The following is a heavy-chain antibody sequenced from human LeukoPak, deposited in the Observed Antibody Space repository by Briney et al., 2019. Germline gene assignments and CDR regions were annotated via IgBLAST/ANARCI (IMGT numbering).Heavy chain of an antibody. J-gene: IGHJ4*01. CDR3: AREDYGDYGRFVDY. CDR2: IYYSGST. Sequence: SQTLSLTCTVSGGSISSGDYYWSWIRQPPGKGLECIGYIYYSGSTYYNPSLKSRVTISVDTSKNQFSLKLSSVTAADTAVYYCAREDYGDYGRFVDYWGQGTLVTVSS. CDR1: GGSISSGDYY. V-gene: IGHV4-30-4*01. D-gene: IGHD4-17*01.